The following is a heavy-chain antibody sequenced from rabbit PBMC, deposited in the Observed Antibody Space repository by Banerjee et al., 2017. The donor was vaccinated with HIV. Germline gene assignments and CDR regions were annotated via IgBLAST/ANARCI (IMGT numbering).Heavy chain of an antibody. D-gene: IGHD1-1*01. CDR1: GFSFNSSYY. CDR3: ARGYAISSGYAPWYFDL. CDR2: IYAGNSGDT. V-gene: IGHV1S40*01. J-gene: IGHJ4*01. Sequence: QSLEESGGDLVKPGASLTLTCTASGFSFNSSYYMCWVRQAPGKGLEWIACIYAGNSGDTYYASWAKGRFTISKTSSTTVTLQMTSLTAADTATYFCARGYAISSGYAPWYFDLWGPGTLVTVS.